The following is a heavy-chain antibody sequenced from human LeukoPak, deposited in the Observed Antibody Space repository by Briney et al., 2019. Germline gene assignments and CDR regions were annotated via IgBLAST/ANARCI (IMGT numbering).Heavy chain of an antibody. CDR1: GYTFTGYY. D-gene: IGHD6-13*01. Sequence: GAPVKVSCKASGYTFTGYYMHWVRQAPGQGLEWMGWINPNSGGTNYAQKLQGRVTMTTDTSTSTAYMELRSLRSDDTAVYYCARDVAAAYSSSPPVGMDVWGKGTTVTVSS. CDR3: ARDVAAAYSSSPPVGMDV. CDR2: INPNSGGT. V-gene: IGHV1-2*02. J-gene: IGHJ6*04.